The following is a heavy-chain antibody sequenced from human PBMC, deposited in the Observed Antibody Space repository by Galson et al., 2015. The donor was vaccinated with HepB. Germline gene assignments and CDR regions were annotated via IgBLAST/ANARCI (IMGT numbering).Heavy chain of an antibody. Sequence: SVKVSCKASGYTFTSYAMNWVRQAPGQGLEWMGWINTNTGNPTYAQGFTGRFVFSLDTSVSTAYLQISSLKAEDTAVYYCARSDWGVPIWYYYYYMDVWGKGTTVTVSS. CDR1: GYTFTSYA. V-gene: IGHV7-4-1*02. CDR2: INTNTGNP. J-gene: IGHJ6*03. D-gene: IGHD3-10*01. CDR3: ARSDWGVPIWYYYYYMDV.